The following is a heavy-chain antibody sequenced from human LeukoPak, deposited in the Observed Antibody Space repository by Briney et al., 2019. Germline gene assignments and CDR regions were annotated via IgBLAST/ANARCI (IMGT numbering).Heavy chain of an antibody. CDR1: GGSISSGSNY. CDR2: MYTSGST. J-gene: IGHJ4*02. D-gene: IGHD3/OR15-3a*01. Sequence: SETLSLTCTVSGGSISSGSNYWSWIRQPAGKGLEWIGRMYTSGSTNYNPSLKSRVTISVDTSKNQFSLKLSAVTAADTAVYYCARELNFVRAFAYWRQRSLVTVSS. CDR3: ARELNFVRAFAY. V-gene: IGHV4-61*02.